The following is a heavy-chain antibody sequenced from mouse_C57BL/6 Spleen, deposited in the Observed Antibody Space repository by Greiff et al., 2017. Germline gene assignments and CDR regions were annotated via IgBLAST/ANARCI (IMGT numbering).Heavy chain of an antibody. Sequence: VHVKQSGPELVKPGASVKISCKASGYSFTGYYMNWVKQSPEKSLEWIGEINPSTGGTTYNQKFKAKATLTVDKSSSTASMQLKSLTSEDSAVYYCASRLLEDYYAMDYWGQGTSVTVSS. CDR1: GYSFTGYY. CDR2: INPSTGGT. V-gene: IGHV1-42*01. CDR3: ASRLLEDYYAMDY. D-gene: IGHD2-10*01. J-gene: IGHJ4*01.